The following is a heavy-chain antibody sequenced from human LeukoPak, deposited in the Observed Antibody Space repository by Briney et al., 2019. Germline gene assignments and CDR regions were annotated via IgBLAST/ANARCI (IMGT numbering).Heavy chain of an antibody. V-gene: IGHV3-23*01. J-gene: IGHJ4*02. CDR3: AKDRQMGVVHYFDY. CDR1: VFTVSSNY. Sequence: GGSLRLSCAASVFTVSSNYMSWVRQAPGKGLEWVSAISGSGGSTYYADSVKGRFTISRDNSKNTLYLQMNSLRAEDTAVYYCAKDRQMGVVHYFDYWGQGTLVTVSS. CDR2: ISGSGGST. D-gene: IGHD1-26*01.